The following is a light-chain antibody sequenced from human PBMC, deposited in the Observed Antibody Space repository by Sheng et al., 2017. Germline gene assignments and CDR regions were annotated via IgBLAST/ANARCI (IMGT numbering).Light chain of an antibody. Sequence: EIVLTQSPATLSLSPGERATLSCGASQSLSSSYLAWYQQKPGLAPRLLIYDASNRATGIPARFSGSGSGTDFTLTISSLEPEDFAVYYCQQYNTWPLTFGGGTKVEIK. J-gene: IGKJ4*01. CDR2: DAS. CDR1: QSLSSSY. CDR3: QQYNTWPLT. V-gene: IGKV3D-20*01.